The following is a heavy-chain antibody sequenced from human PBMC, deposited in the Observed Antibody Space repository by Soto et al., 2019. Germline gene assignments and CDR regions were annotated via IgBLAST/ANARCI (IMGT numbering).Heavy chain of an antibody. Sequence: EVQLVESGGGLVQPGRSLRLSCAASGFTFDDYAMHWVRQAPGKGLEWVSGISWNSGSIGYADSVKGRFTISRDNAKNSLYLQMNSLRAEDTALYYCAKDIGYSSSFFDYWGQGTLVTVSS. CDR2: ISWNSGSI. V-gene: IGHV3-9*01. CDR3: AKDIGYSSSFFDY. CDR1: GFTFDDYA. J-gene: IGHJ4*02. D-gene: IGHD6-13*01.